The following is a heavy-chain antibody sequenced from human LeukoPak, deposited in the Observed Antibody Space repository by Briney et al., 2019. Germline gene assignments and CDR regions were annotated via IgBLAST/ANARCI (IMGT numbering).Heavy chain of an antibody. D-gene: IGHD6-6*01. CDR1: GDSISSYY. Sequence: SETLSLTCTVSGDSISSYYWSWIRQPPGKGLEWIGYIYTSGGTNYIPSLKGRVTISIDTSKNQFSLKLSSVTAADSAVYYCAKLTRLSTSPDRYYLDYWGQGTLVTVSS. CDR3: AKLTRLSTSPDRYYLDY. V-gene: IGHV4-4*09. J-gene: IGHJ4*02. CDR2: IYTSGGT.